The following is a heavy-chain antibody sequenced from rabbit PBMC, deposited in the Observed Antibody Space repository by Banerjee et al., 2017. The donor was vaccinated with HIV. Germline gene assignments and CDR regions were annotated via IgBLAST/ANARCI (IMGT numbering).Heavy chain of an antibody. Sequence: QSLEESGGDLVKPGASLTLTCTASGFTLSRYWICWVRQAPGKGPEWIACIAAGDGSTYYASWAKGRFTISKISSTTVTLQMTSLTAADTATYFCARSTNGYDIGDLRGQGTLVTVS. CDR2: IAAGDGST. V-gene: IGHV1S40*01. CDR1: GFTLSRYW. J-gene: IGHJ4*01. D-gene: IGHD1-1*01. CDR3: ARSTNGYDIGDL.